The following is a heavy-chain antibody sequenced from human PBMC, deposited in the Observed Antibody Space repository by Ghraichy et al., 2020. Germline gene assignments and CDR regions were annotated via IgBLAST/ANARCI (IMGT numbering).Heavy chain of an antibody. D-gene: IGHD6-13*01. CDR3: AGVAAAGTFDY. CDR2: IYHSGST. J-gene: IGHJ4*02. Sequence: SETLSLTCAVSGGSISSGGYSWSWIRQPPGKGLEWIGYIYHSGSTYYNPSLKSRVTISVDRSKNQFSLKLSSVTAADTAVYYCAGVAAAGTFDYWGQGTLVTVSS. V-gene: IGHV4-30-2*01. CDR1: GGSISSGGYS.